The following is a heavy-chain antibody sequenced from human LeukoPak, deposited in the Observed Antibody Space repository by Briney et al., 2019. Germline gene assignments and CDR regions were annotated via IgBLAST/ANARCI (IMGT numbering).Heavy chain of an antibody. CDR1: GFTFSSYS. V-gene: IGHV3-48*01. CDR2: LSSSSSTI. Sequence: PGGSLRLSCAASGFTFSSYSMNWVRQAPGKGLEWVSYLSSSSSTIYYADSVKGRFTISRDNAKNSLYLQMNSLRAEDTAVYYCARDPSGGGDLDYWGQGTLVTVSS. J-gene: IGHJ4*02. D-gene: IGHD2-21*01. CDR3: ARDPSGGGDLDY.